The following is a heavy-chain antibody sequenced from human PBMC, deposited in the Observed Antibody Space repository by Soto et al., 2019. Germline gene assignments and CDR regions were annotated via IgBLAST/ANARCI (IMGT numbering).Heavy chain of an antibody. CDR1: GYTFTNYV. V-gene: IGHV1-18*01. Sequence: ASVKVSCKASGYTFTNYVISWVRQAPGQGPEWMGWISAYNGNTNYAQKLQGRVTMTTDTSTSTAYMELRSLRSDDTAMYYCARDLLGTEPESAFDFWGQGTMVTVSS. D-gene: IGHD3-16*01. CDR3: ARDLLGTEPESAFDF. CDR2: ISAYNGNT. J-gene: IGHJ3*01.